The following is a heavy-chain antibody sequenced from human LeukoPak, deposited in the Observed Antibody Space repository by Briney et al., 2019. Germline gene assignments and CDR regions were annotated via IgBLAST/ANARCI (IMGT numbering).Heavy chain of an antibody. Sequence: GGSLRLSCVASGFTFSSYWMHWVRQAPGKGLVWVSRINSDGSSTSYADSVKGRFTISRDNAKNTLYLQMNSLRAEDTAVYYCAREEWVTGLQLRGGYYYGMDVWGQGTTVTVSS. J-gene: IGHJ6*02. D-gene: IGHD5-24*01. CDR1: GFTFSSYW. V-gene: IGHV3-74*01. CDR2: INSDGSST. CDR3: AREEWVTGLQLRGGYYYGMDV.